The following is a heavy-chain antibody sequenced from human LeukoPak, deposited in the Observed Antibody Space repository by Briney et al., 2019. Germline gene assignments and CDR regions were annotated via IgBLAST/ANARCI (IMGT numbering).Heavy chain of an antibody. J-gene: IGHJ4*02. CDR1: GGSFSGYY. Sequence: PSETLSLTCAVYGGSFSGYYWSWIRQPPGKGLEWIGEINHSGSTNYNPSLKSRVTISVDTSKNQFSLKLSSVTAADTAVYYCAAGGLRYFDWLSQLDYWGRGTLVTVSS. V-gene: IGHV4-34*01. CDR2: INHSGST. CDR3: AAGGLRYFDWLSQLDY. D-gene: IGHD3-9*01.